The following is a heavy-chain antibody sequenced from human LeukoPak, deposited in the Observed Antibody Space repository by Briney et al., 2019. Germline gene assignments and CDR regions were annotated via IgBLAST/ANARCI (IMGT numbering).Heavy chain of an antibody. J-gene: IGHJ5*02. CDR3: ARPPKGLLWFGELITPDTDNWFDP. CDR1: GYTFTGYY. CDR2: INPNSGGT. V-gene: IGHV1-2*06. D-gene: IGHD3-10*01. Sequence: ASXKVSCKASGYTFTGYYMHWVRQAPGQGLEWMGRINPNSGGTNYAQKFQGRVTMTRDTDIRTAYMEVRRLRDSDTAVYYCARPPKGLLWFGELITPDTDNWFDPWGQGTLVTVSS.